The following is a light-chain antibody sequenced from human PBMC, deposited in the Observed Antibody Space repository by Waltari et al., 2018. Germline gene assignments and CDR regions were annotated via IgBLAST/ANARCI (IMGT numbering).Light chain of an antibody. Sequence: ELVMTQSPATLSVSPGERASLSCRASQSASTSLAWYQQTPGQAPRLLIYRASTRAAGIPDRFSGSGSGTEFTLTISSLQSEDSAIYYCQQYGGSPGFTFGPGTKVDIK. V-gene: IGKV3-15*01. J-gene: IGKJ3*01. CDR1: QSASTS. CDR3: QQYGGSPGFT. CDR2: RAS.